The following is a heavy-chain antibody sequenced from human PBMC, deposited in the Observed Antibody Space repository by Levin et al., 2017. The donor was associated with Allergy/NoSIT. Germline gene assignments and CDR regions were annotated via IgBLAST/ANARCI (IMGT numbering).Heavy chain of an antibody. CDR1: GGSFSGYY. D-gene: IGHD3-22*01. J-gene: IGHJ3*02. V-gene: IGHV4-34*01. CDR2: INHSGST. Sequence: SETLSLTCAVYGGSFSGYYWSWIRQPPGKGLEWIGEINHSGSTNYNPSLKSRVTISVDTSKNQFSLKLSSVTAADTAVYYCARRGYDSSGYYYAAFDIWGQGTMVTVSS. CDR3: ARRGYDSSGYYYAAFDI.